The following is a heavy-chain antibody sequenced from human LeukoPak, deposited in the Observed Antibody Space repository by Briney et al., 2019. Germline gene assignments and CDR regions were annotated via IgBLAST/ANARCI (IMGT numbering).Heavy chain of an antibody. J-gene: IGHJ4*02. V-gene: IGHV3-53*01. Sequence: GGSLRLFCAASGFIVSNTYMTWVRQAPGKGLEWVSVIHNDGSTYYADSVKGRFTISRDNSKNMLFLRMNSLRVEDTAVHFCASLDRDYWGQGTLVSVSS. CDR2: IHNDGST. CDR3: ASLDRDY. CDR1: GFIVSNTY.